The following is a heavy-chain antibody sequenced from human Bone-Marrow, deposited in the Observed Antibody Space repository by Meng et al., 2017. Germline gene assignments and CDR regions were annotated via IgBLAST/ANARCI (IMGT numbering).Heavy chain of an antibody. D-gene: IGHD3-10*01. J-gene: IGHJ3*02. Sequence: GESLKISCAASGFTFSSYAMSWVRHAPGKGLEWVSAISGSGGSTYYADSVKGRFTISRDNSKNTLYLQMNSLRAEDTAVYYCAKPIVTMVRGVIGAFDIWVQGTMVTVSS. CDR3: AKPIVTMVRGVIGAFDI. V-gene: IGHV3-23*01. CDR1: GFTFSSYA. CDR2: ISGSGGST.